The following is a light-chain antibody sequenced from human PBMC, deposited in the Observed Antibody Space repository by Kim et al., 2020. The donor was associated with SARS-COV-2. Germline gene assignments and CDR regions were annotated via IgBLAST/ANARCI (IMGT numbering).Light chain of an antibody. V-gene: IGLV2-8*01. CDR2: EVS. CDR1: SSDVDDYKY. J-gene: IGLJ3*02. CDR3: IAYAGSNNKV. Sequence: GQPATISCTGTSSDVDDYKYVSWFQHHPGKAPKLMIYEVSKRPSGVPDRFSGSKSGNTASLTVSGLQAEDEADYYCIAYAGSNNKVFGGGTQLTVL.